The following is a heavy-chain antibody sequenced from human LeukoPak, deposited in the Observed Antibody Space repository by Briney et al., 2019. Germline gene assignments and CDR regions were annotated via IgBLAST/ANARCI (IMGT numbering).Heavy chain of an antibody. CDR2: IYHSGST. V-gene: IGHV4-4*02. J-gene: IGHJ4*02. D-gene: IGHD3-22*01. CDR3: ARHRIYYDSSGYYLIGPFDY. Sequence: SGTLSLTCAVSGGSISSSNWWSWVRRPPGKGLEWIGEIYHSGSTNYNPSLKSRVTISVDKSKNQFSLKLSSVTAADTAVYYCARHRIYYDSSGYYLIGPFDYWGQGTLVTVSS. CDR1: GGSISSSNW.